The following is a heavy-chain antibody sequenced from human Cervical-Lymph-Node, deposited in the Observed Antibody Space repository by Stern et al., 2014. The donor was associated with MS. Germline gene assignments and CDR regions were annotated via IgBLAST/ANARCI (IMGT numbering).Heavy chain of an antibody. D-gene: IGHD2-21*01. J-gene: IGHJ2*01. CDR3: ASLTRDSYWYFDL. CDR1: GGSFNNYA. CDR2: IIPIFGAP. Sequence: VQLVESGAEVKKPGSSVKVSCKASGGSFNNYAVSWVRQAPGQGLELMGGIIPIFGAPNYAQKFQSRLTITADESTSTVYMELSSLRSEDTAVYYCASLTRDSYWYFDLWGRGTQVSVSS. V-gene: IGHV1-69*01.